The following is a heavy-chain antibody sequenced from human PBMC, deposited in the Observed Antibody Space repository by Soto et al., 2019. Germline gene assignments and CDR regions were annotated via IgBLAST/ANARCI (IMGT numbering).Heavy chain of an antibody. V-gene: IGHV1-18*01. CDR1: GYTFTSYG. CDR2: ISGYNGNT. J-gene: IGHJ6*02. Sequence: ASVKVSCKASGYTFTSYGISWVRQAPGQGLEWMGWISGYNGNTKYAQKLQGRVTVTTDTSTSTAYMELRSLISDDTAVYYCARDPPPIDVWGQGTTVTGSS. CDR3: ARDPPPIDV.